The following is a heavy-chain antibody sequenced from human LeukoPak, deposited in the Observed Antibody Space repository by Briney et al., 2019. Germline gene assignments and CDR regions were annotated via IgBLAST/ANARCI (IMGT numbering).Heavy chain of an antibody. CDR2: INPNSGGT. CDR3: AKEARSGNGGFDY. J-gene: IGHJ4*02. D-gene: IGHD4-23*01. V-gene: IGHV1-2*02. CDR1: GYTFTGYY. Sequence: GASVKVSCKASGYTFTGYYMHWVRQAPGQGLEWMGWINPNSGGTNYAQKFQGRVTMTRDTSISTAYMELSRLRAEDMALYYCAKEARSGNGGFDYWGQGTLVTVSS.